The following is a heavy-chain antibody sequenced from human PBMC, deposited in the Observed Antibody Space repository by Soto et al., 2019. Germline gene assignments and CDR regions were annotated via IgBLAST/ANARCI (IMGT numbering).Heavy chain of an antibody. CDR2: IYSGGNT. Sequence: EVQLVESGGGLVQPGGSLRLSCAASGFTVSSSYMTWIRQAPAQGLEWVSGIYSGGNTYYADSAKGRITISRDNSKNTVYIKIISLRAEDTAIYYCARKGVASAHYWGQGTLVTVSS. CDR3: ARKGVASAHY. J-gene: IGHJ4*02. D-gene: IGHD3-16*01. V-gene: IGHV3-66*01. CDR1: GFTVSSSY.